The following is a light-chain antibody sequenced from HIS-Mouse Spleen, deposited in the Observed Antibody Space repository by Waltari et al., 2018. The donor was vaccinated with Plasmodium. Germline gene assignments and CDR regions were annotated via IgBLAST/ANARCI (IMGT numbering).Light chain of an antibody. CDR2: EVS. CDR1: SSDVGGYNY. J-gene: IGLJ2*01. Sequence: QSALTQPPSAPGSPGQPVTISCTGTSSDVGGYNYVSWYQQHPGKAPKRMIYEVSKRPSGVPDRFSGSKSGNTASLTVSGLQAEDEADYYCSSYAGSNNLVFGGGTKLTVL. CDR3: SSYAGSNNLV. V-gene: IGLV2-8*01.